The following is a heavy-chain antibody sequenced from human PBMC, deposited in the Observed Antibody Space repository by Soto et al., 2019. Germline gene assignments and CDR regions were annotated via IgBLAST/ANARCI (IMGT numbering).Heavy chain of an antibody. J-gene: IGHJ4*02. CDR2: INPSGSNT. Sequence: GGSLRLSCAASGFTFKTYAMSWVRQAPGKGLEWVSTINPSGSNTYYPDSVKGRFAISRDNSKDTLYLQMDSLRADDTAVYYCAKGANYYGIFDCWGQGTLVTVSS. CDR3: AKGANYYGIFDC. D-gene: IGHD3-22*01. CDR1: GFTFKTYA. V-gene: IGHV3-23*01.